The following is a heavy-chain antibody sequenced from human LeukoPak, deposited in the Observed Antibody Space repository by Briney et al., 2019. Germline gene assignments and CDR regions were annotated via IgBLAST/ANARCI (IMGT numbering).Heavy chain of an antibody. D-gene: IGHD2-8*01. CDR2: IKPNSGDT. J-gene: IGHJ6*03. Sequence: ASVKVSCKASGYTFTGYYMHWVRQDPGQGLEWMGRIKPNSGDTKYAQKLQGRVTMTRDTSISTAYMELTRLRSDDTAVYYCARGGLRVMVYRLYYMDVWGKGTTVTVSS. V-gene: IGHV1-2*02. CDR3: ARGGLRVMVYRLYYMDV. CDR1: GYTFTGYY.